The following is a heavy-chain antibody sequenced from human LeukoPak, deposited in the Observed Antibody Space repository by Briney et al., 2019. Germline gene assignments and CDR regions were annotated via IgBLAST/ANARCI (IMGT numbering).Heavy chain of an antibody. V-gene: IGHV4-30-4*08. CDR2: IYYSGST. J-gene: IGHJ6*04. D-gene: IGHD3-9*01. CDR1: GGSISSGGYY. CDR3: AREVTGVYYYYGMDV. Sequence: SETLSLTCTVSGGSISSGGYYWSWIRQHLGKGLEWIGYIYYSGSTYYNPSLKSRVTISVDTSKNQFSLKLSSVTAADTAVYYCAREVTGVYYYYGMDVWGKGTTVTVSS.